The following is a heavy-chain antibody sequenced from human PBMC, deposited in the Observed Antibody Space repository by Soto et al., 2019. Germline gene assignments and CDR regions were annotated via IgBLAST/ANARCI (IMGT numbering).Heavy chain of an antibody. Sequence: PSETLSLTCTVSGVSISSYSWSWIRQTPGKGLEWIGYIYYSGSSHYNPSLKSRVTISVDTSKNQFSLKLSSVTAADTAVYYCARQGYYHDKSGYLDYWGQGTLVTVSS. CDR1: GVSISSYS. J-gene: IGHJ4*02. D-gene: IGHD3-22*01. CDR2: IYYSGSS. V-gene: IGHV4-59*01. CDR3: ARQGYYHDKSGYLDY.